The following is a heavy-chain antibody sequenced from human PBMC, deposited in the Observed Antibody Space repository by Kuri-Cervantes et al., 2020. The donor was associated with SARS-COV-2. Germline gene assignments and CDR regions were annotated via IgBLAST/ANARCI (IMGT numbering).Heavy chain of an antibody. Sequence: GGSLRLSCAASGFAVSSNYMSWVRQAPGKGLEWVPIIYSDGSTYYADSVKGRFTISRDNSKNTLYLQMNSLRAEDTAVYYCARDLVDSSGYSGLGYWGQGTLVTVSS. CDR3: ARDLVDSSGYSGLGY. V-gene: IGHV3-53*01. J-gene: IGHJ4*02. CDR2: IYSDGST. CDR1: GFAVSSNY. D-gene: IGHD3-22*01.